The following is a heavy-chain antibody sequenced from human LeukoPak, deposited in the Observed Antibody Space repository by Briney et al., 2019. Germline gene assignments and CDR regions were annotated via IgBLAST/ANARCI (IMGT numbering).Heavy chain of an antibody. CDR2: ISSSGSTI. CDR1: GFTFSSYE. J-gene: IGHJ4*02. D-gene: IGHD1-26*01. CDR3: ARTVGATDSLDY. Sequence: QPGGSLRLSCAASGFTFSSYEMNWVRQAPGKGLEWVSYISSSGSTIYYPDSVKGRFTISRYNAKNSLYLQMNSLRAEDTAVYYCARTVGATDSLDYWGQGTLSPSPQ. V-gene: IGHV3-48*03.